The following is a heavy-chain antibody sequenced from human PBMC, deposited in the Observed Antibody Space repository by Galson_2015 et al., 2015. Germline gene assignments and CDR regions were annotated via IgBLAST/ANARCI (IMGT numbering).Heavy chain of an antibody. Sequence: SVKVSCKASGYTFTSYYTHWVRQAPGQGLEWMGIINPSGGSTSYAQKFQGRVTMTRDTSTSTVYMELSSLRSEDTAVYYCARVGGVPAKTVDIGGQGTMVTVSS. D-gene: IGHD2-2*01. J-gene: IGHJ3*02. CDR2: INPSGGST. V-gene: IGHV1-46*01. CDR3: ARVGGVPAKTVDI. CDR1: GYTFTSYY.